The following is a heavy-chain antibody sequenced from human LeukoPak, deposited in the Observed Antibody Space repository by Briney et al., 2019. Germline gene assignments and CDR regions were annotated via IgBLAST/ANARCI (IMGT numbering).Heavy chain of an antibody. V-gene: IGHV3-53*01. CDR1: GFTFSSYA. CDR2: IYSGGRT. D-gene: IGHD6-19*01. J-gene: IGHJ1*01. CDR3: ARDGGGGWYEYFQC. Sequence: PGGSLRLSCAASGFTFSSYAMSWVRQAPGKGLEWVSIIYSGGRTYYADSVKGRFTISRDNSKNTLYLQMNSLRAEDTAVYYCARDGGGGWYEYFQCWGQGALVTVSS.